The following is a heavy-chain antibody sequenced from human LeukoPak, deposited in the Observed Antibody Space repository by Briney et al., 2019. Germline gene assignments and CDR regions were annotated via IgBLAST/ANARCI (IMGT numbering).Heavy chain of an antibody. CDR2: ISAYNGNT. CDR1: GGTFSSYD. V-gene: IGHV1-18*01. J-gene: IGHJ4*02. Sequence: GASVKVSCKASGGTFSSYDISWVRQAPGQGLEWMGWISAYNGNTNYAQKLQGRVTMTTDTSTSTAYMELRGLRSDDTAVYYCARDGAVLLWFGELLYPDYWGQGTLVTVSS. CDR3: ARDGAVLLWFGELLYPDY. D-gene: IGHD3-10*01.